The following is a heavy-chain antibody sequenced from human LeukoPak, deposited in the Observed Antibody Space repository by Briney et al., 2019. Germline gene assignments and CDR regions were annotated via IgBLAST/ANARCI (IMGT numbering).Heavy chain of an antibody. V-gene: IGHV4-34*01. D-gene: IGHD3-3*01. J-gene: IGHJ5*02. CDR1: GGSFSGYY. CDR3: ARGGLLEWLNWFDP. Sequence: SETLSLTCAVYGGSFSGYYWSWIRQPPGKGLEWIGEINHSGSTNYNPSLKSRVTISVDTSKNQFSLKLSSVTAADTAVYYCARGGLLEWLNWFDPWGQGTLVTASS. CDR2: INHSGST.